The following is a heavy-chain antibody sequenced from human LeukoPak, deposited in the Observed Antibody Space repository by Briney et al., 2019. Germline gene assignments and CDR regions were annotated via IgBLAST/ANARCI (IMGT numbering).Heavy chain of an antibody. J-gene: IGHJ6*02. Sequence: PGGSLRLSCAAAGFAFSTYAMHWVRQAPGKGLEWVAIMSYDGSNKYYADSVKGRFSISRDNSKNTLYPQMNSLRTEDTAVYYCARAAWFGELLGGMDVWGQGTAVTVSS. CDR2: MSYDGSNK. CDR3: ARAAWFGELLGGMDV. D-gene: IGHD3-10*01. V-gene: IGHV3-30*04. CDR1: GFAFSTYA.